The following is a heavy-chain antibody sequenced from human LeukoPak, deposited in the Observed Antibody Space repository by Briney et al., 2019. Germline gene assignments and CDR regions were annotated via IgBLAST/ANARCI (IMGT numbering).Heavy chain of an antibody. CDR2: IRYDGSNK. V-gene: IGHV3-30*02. J-gene: IGHJ4*02. D-gene: IGHD1-7*01. CDR1: GFTFSSYG. CDR3: AKNRRTGTTPFDY. Sequence: GGSLRLSCAASGFTFSSYGMHWVRQAPGKGLEWVAFIRYDGSNKYYADSVKGQFTISRDNSKNTLYLQMNSLRAEDTAVYYCAKNRRTGTTPFDYWGQGTLVTVSS.